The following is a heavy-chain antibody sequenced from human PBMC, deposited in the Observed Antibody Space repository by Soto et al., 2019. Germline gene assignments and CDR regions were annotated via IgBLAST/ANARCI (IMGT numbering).Heavy chain of an antibody. J-gene: IGHJ4*02. V-gene: IGHV3-33*01. D-gene: IGHD5-12*01. CDR2: IWDYGSKK. Sequence: QVQLVESGGGVVQPGTSLRLSCAASGLNFRGYGFHWFRQAPGKGLDWVAVIWDYGSKKFYSDSVKGLFTFAIDESRSTMFLQINRRRDDSKSIYNSVTEGRNTGARTFGYFKYWVQGTLVNVSS. CDR1: GLNFRGYG. CDR3: VTEGRNTGARTFGYFKY.